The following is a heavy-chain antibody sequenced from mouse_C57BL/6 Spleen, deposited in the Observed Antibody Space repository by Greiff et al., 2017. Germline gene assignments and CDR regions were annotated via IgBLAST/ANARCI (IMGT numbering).Heavy chain of an antibody. D-gene: IGHD2-5*01. J-gene: IGHJ2*01. Sequence: DVMLVESGGGLVKPGGSLKLSCAASGFTFSSYAMSWVRQTPEKRLEWVATISDGGSYTYYPDNVKGRFTISRDNAKNNLYLQMSHLKSEDTAMYYCARDSNWGGLDYWGQGTTLTVSS. CDR2: ISDGGSYT. CDR3: ARDSNWGGLDY. CDR1: GFTFSSYA. V-gene: IGHV5-4*01.